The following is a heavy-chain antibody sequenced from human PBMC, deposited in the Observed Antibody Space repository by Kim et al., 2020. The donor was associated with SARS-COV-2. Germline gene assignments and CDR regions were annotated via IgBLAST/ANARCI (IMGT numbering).Heavy chain of an antibody. Sequence: ASVKVSCRASGDSLTGYFLHWVRQAPGQGLEWMGWINPSSGGTNYAQKFQDRVTMTTDLSIRTAYMELSRLRSDDTAVFYCVRGVCGEKQDSWGQGTLVTVSS. V-gene: IGHV1-2*02. CDR1: GDSLTGYF. J-gene: IGHJ4*02. CDR2: INPSSGGT. CDR3: VRGVCGEKQDS. D-gene: IGHD3-10*02.